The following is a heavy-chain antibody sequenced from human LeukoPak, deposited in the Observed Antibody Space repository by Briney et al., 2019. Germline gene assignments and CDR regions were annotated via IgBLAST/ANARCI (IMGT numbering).Heavy chain of an antibody. Sequence: GRSLRLSCAASGFTVTSYGIHWVRQAPGKGLEWVAVISYDGSKRYYADSVKGRFTISRDNFKNTLYLQMNSLRAEDTAVYYCAKGGIREAAYHYYYMDVWGKGTTVTISS. D-gene: IGHD6-13*01. CDR3: AKGGIREAAYHYYYMDV. CDR2: ISYDGSKR. J-gene: IGHJ6*03. V-gene: IGHV3-30*18. CDR1: GFTVTSYG.